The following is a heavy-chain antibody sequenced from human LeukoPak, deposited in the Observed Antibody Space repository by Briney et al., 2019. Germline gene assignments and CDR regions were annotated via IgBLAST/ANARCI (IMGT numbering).Heavy chain of an antibody. Sequence: PSETLSLTCNVSGYSISSAYYWGWIRPPPGKGLEWIGNIYHSGSTYYNPSLKSRVTISVDTSKNQFSLKLSSVTAADTAVYYCARPYYYDSSGYSDQWGQGTLVTVSS. CDR2: IYHSGST. J-gene: IGHJ4*02. CDR1: GYSISSAYY. V-gene: IGHV4-38-2*02. CDR3: ARPYYYDSSGYSDQ. D-gene: IGHD3-22*01.